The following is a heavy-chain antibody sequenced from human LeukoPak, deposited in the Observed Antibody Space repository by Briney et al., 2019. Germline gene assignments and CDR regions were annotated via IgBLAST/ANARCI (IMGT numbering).Heavy chain of an antibody. V-gene: IGHV3-7*01. Sequence: GGSLRLSCAASGFTFSSYWMSWVRQAPGKGLEWVANIKQDGSEKYYVDSVKGRFTISGDNAKNSLYLQMNSLRAEDTAVYYCATHEGPAAIGDFDYWGQGTLVTVSS. CDR1: GFTFSSYW. CDR2: IKQDGSEK. J-gene: IGHJ4*02. CDR3: ATHEGPAAIGDFDY. D-gene: IGHD2-2*02.